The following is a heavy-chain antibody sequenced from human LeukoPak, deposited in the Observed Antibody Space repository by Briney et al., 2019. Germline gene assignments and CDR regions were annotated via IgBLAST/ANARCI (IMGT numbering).Heavy chain of an antibody. CDR1: GFTFSSYA. D-gene: IGHD1-1*01. Sequence: GGSLRLSCAASGFTFSSYAMSWVRQAPGKGLEWVSAISGSGGSTYYADSVKGRFTISRDNSNNTLFLQMNSLRAEDTAVYYCAKVRTGHYFDYWGQGTLVTVSS. CDR3: AKVRTGHYFDY. J-gene: IGHJ4*02. V-gene: IGHV3-23*01. CDR2: ISGSGGST.